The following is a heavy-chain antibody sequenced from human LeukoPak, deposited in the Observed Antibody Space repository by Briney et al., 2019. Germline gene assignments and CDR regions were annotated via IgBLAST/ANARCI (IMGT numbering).Heavy chain of an antibody. CDR1: GVTFSSYG. CDR2: ISYDGSNK. V-gene: IGHV3-30*18. Sequence: GRSLRLSCAASGVTFSSYGMHWVRQAPGKGLEWVAVISYDGSNKYYADSVKGRFTISRDNSKNTLYLQMNSLRAEDTAVYYCAKKYCGGDCYLDGFDYWGQGTLVTVSS. D-gene: IGHD2-21*02. J-gene: IGHJ4*02. CDR3: AKKYCGGDCYLDGFDY.